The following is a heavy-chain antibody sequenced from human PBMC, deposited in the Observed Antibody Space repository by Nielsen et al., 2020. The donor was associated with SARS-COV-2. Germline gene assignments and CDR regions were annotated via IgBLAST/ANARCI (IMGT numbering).Heavy chain of an antibody. CDR1: GGSVNTHAW. Sequence: SETLSLPCAVFGGSVNTHAWWSWFRQAPGKGLEWIGEVYHSGATNYNPSLRSRVTLSMDKSRNQFSLKMTAVTAADTAVYFCARGNLVVVPSPILGLGPIYFYLYLDVWGKGASGTVSS. J-gene: IGHJ6*03. D-gene: IGHD2-21*01. CDR2: VYHSGAT. V-gene: IGHV4-4*02. CDR3: ARGNLVVVPSPILGLGPIYFYLYLDV.